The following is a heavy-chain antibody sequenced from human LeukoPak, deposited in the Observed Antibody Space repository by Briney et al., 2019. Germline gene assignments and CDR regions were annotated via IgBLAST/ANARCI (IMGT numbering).Heavy chain of an antibody. D-gene: IGHD2-15*01. CDR1: GFTFSDYY. Sequence: GGSLRLSCAASGFTFSDYYMSWIRQAPGKGLEWVSAISGSGGSTYYADSVKGRFTISRDNSKNTLYLQMNSLRAEDTAVYYCAATPGGPYYYYGMDVWGQGTTVTVSS. CDR2: ISGSGGST. J-gene: IGHJ6*02. V-gene: IGHV3-23*01. CDR3: AATPGGPYYYYGMDV.